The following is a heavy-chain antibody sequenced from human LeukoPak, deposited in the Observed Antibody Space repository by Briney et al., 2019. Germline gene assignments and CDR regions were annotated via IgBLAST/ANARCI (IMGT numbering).Heavy chain of an antibody. Sequence: SETLSLTCAVYGGSFSGHYWSWIRQPPGKGLEWIGEINHSGSTNYNPSLKSRVTISVDTSKNQFSLKLSSVTAADTAVYYCARGSRVLLWFGEAGDQNWFDPWGQGTLVTVSS. CDR2: INHSGST. J-gene: IGHJ5*02. D-gene: IGHD3-10*01. V-gene: IGHV4-34*01. CDR1: GGSFSGHY. CDR3: ARGSRVLLWFGEAGDQNWFDP.